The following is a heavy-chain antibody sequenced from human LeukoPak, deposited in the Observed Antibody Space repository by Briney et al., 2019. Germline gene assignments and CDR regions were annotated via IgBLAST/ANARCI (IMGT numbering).Heavy chain of an antibody. CDR1: GGSISSYY. Sequence: PSETLSLTCTVSGGSISSYYWSWIRQPPGKGLKWIGYIYTSGSTNYNPSLKSRVTIPVDTSKNQFSLKLSSVTAADTAVYYCARSSRGGFDPWGQGTLVTVSS. V-gene: IGHV4-4*09. CDR3: ARSSRGGFDP. D-gene: IGHD3-10*01. CDR2: IYTSGST. J-gene: IGHJ5*02.